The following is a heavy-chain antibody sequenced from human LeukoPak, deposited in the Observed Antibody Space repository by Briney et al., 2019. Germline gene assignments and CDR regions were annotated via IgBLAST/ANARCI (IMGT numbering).Heavy chain of an antibody. CDR3: TRLSAGAPLLGDN. D-gene: IGHD2-21*01. Sequence: GGSLRLSWAASGFTFSSYNMNWVRQAPGKGLEWVGHIRSRASSYATLYGASVKGRFTISRDDSKNTAYLQMNSLKTEDTAVYYCTRLSAGAPLLGDNWGQGTLVIVSS. CDR1: GFTFSSYN. J-gene: IGHJ4*02. V-gene: IGHV3-73*01. CDR2: IRSRASSYAT.